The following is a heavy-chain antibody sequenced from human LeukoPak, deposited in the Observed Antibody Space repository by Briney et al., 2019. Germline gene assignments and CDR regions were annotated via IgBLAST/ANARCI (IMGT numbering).Heavy chain of an antibody. Sequence: SETLSLTCTVSGDSISSGDYYWSWIRQPAGKGLEWIGRISSSGSTNYNPPLKSRVTISVDTSENQFSLKLSSVTAADTAVYFCARGPYSYDSSGAFDIWGQGTMVTVSS. D-gene: IGHD3-22*01. CDR1: GDSISSGDYY. CDR3: ARGPYSYDSSGAFDI. J-gene: IGHJ3*02. V-gene: IGHV4-61*02. CDR2: ISSSGST.